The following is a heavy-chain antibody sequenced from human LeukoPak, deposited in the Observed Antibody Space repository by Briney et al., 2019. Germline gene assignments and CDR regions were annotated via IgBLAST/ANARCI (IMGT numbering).Heavy chain of an antibody. CDR1: GYSFTGYY. CDR2: SSPSGTYT. Sequence: ASVKVSCKASGYSFTGYYMHWVRQAPGQGLEWMGISSPSGTYTRYAQKFQDRVTMTRDTSTNTVYMELSSLRSEDTAVYYCARDGSNWNVDYWGQGPLVTVSS. D-gene: IGHD1-20*01. J-gene: IGHJ4*02. V-gene: IGHV1-46*01. CDR3: ARDGSNWNVDY.